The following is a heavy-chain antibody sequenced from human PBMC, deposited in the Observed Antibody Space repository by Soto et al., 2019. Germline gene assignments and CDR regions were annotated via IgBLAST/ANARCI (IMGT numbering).Heavy chain of an antibody. CDR2: ISIRGDYR. J-gene: IGHJ3*01. D-gene: IGHD4-17*01. CDR1: GFTFSSSG. Sequence: EGQLLQSGGGLVQPGESLRLSCAASGFTFSSSGMSWVRQAPGQGLEWVSSISIRGDYRYYADSVKGRFTISRDNSKNTLYLQMSSLTAEDTALYYCATHGGFDFWGQGTMVAVSS. CDR3: ATHGGFDF. V-gene: IGHV3-23*01.